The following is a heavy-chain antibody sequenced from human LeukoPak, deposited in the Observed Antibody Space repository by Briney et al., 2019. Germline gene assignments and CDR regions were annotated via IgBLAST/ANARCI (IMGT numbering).Heavy chain of an antibody. V-gene: IGHV1-58*01. D-gene: IGHD6-13*01. CDR3: AAGYSSSWYYYGMDV. CDR2: IVVGSGNT. CDR1: GFTFTSSA. J-gene: IGHJ6*02. Sequence: SVKVSCKASGFTFTSSAVQWVRQARGQRLEWIGWIVVGSGNTNYAQKFQERVTITRDMSTSTAYMELSSLRSEDTAVYYSAAGYSSSWYYYGMDVWGQGTTVTVSS.